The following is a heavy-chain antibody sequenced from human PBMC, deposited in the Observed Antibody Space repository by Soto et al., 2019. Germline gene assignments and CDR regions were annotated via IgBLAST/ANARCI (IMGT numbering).Heavy chain of an antibody. CDR1: GFTFGDYY. V-gene: IGHV3-11*06. CDR2: ISDSSSYT. CDR3: VATSVYSNSYYFDY. J-gene: IGHJ4*02. Sequence: QVQLVESGGGLVKPGGSLRLSCAASGFTFGDYYLSWIRQAPGKGLEWVSYISDSSSYTNYAVSVKGRFTISRDNAKDALYLQMNSLRAADTAVYYCVATSVYSNSYYFDYWGQGTLVSVSS. D-gene: IGHD4-4*01.